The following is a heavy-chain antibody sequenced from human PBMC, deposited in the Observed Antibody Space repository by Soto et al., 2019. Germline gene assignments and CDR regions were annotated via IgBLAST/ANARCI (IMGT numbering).Heavy chain of an antibody. CDR3: ARAGGRELIKYYFDD. CDR1: GYTFTSYG. D-gene: IGHD1-26*01. V-gene: IGHV1-18*01. CDR2: ISAYNGNT. Sequence: GASVKVSCKASGYTFTSYGISWVRQAPGQGLEWMGWISAYNGNTNYAQKLQGRVTMTTDTSTSTAYMELRSLRSDDTAVYYCARAGGRELIKYYFDDSGQASPVTFSS. J-gene: IGHJ4*02.